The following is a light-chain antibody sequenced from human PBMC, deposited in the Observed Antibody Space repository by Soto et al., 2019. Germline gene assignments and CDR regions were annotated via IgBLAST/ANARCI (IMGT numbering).Light chain of an antibody. V-gene: IGLV7-43*01. CDR1: TGAVISGYS. J-gene: IGLJ2*01. Sequence: QAVVTQEPSLTVSPGGTVTLTCASSTGAVISGYSANWLQQKPGQAPRALIYGTSKNHFWTPARFSGSLLGGKAALTVSGVQPEDEADYYCLLYYGGAQVLFGGGTKLTVL. CDR2: GTS. CDR3: LLYYGGAQVL.